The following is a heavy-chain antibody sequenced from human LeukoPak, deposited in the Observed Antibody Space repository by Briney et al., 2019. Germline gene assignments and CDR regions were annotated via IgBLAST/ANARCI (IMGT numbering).Heavy chain of an antibody. CDR1: GFTFSSYA. CDR2: LSGSGGST. J-gene: IGHJ5*02. CDR3: AKGGSGSDWYRDWFDP. V-gene: IGHV3-23*01. D-gene: IGHD6-19*01. Sequence: GGSLRLSCTASGFTFSSYAMSWVRRARKGLEWVSGLSGSGGSTYYADSVKGRFTISRDTSKNTLYLQMNSLKDEDTAIYYCAKGGSGSDWYRDWFDPWGQGTLVTVSS.